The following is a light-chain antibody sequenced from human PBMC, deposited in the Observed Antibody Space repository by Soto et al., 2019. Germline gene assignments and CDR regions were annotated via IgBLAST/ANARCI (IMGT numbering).Light chain of an antibody. J-gene: IGKJ2*01. CDR2: GES. CDR1: QSVISSY. V-gene: IGKV3-20*01. CDR3: QQYGSSPPMYT. Sequence: EIVLTQSPGTLSLSPGERATLSCRASQSVISSYIAWYHQKPGQAPRLLIYGESSRANGIPDRFSGSGSGTDFAHTISRLEPEDFAVYYCQQYGSSPPMYTLGQGTRLDIK.